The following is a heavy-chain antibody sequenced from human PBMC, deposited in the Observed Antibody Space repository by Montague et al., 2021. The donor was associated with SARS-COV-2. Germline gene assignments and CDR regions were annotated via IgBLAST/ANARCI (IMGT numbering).Heavy chain of an antibody. D-gene: IGHD3-10*01. CDR1: GGSISSYY. V-gene: IGHV4-4*07. J-gene: IGHJ3*02. Sequence: SETLSLTCTVSGGSISSYYWSWIRQPAGKGLEWIGRIYTSGSTNYNPSLKSRATMSVDTSKNQFSLKLSSATAADTAVYYCARDNPVLWFGESYAFDIWGQGTMVTVSS. CDR3: ARDNPVLWFGESYAFDI. CDR2: IYTSGST.